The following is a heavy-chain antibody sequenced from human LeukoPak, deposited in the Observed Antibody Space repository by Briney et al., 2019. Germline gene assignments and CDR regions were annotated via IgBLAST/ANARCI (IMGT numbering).Heavy chain of an antibody. V-gene: IGHV3-7*04. Sequence: GGSLRLPWVRSGFTFIQYGMIWVGQAPGKGLEWLPNIKQDGSEKDYVDALKGRFTISRDNAKNSLYMQMNSLRAEDTAVYYCARGLALMRNFDWWGQGNLVTVSS. CDR2: IKQDGSEK. CDR1: GFTFIQYG. J-gene: IGHJ4*02. CDR3: ARGLALMRNFDW. D-gene: IGHD3-3*02.